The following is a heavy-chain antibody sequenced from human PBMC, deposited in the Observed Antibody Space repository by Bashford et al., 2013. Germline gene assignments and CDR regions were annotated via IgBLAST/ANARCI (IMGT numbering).Heavy chain of an antibody. CDR1: GGTFYSLA. Sequence: VASVKVSCKASGGTFYSLAIIWVRTAPGRGLEWLGGISAYNGNTNYAQKLQGRVTMTTDTSTSTAYMELRSLRSDDTAVYYCARDEGYDFWSGYRGGYYYGMDVWGQGTTVTVSS. V-gene: IGHV1-18*01. J-gene: IGHJ6*02. CDR3: ARDEGYDFWSGYRGGYYYGMDV. D-gene: IGHD3-3*01. CDR2: ISAYNGNT.